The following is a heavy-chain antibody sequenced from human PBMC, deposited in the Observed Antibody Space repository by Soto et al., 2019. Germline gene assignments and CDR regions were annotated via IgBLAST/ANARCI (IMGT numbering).Heavy chain of an antibody. D-gene: IGHD4-17*01. CDR2: ISWNSSSI. Sequence: PGGSLRLSCAASGFTFSSYGMHWGRQAPGKGLEWVSGISWNSSSIGYADSVKGRFTISRDNAKNSLYLQMNSLRAEDTALYYCAKDRVATVTTFFDYWGQGTLVTVSS. CDR1: GFTFSSYG. CDR3: AKDRVATVTTFFDY. J-gene: IGHJ4*02. V-gene: IGHV3-9*01.